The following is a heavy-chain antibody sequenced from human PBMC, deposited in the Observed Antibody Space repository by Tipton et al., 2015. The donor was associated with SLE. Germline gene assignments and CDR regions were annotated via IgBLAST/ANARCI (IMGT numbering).Heavy chain of an antibody. CDR3: ARGRGGEFLDY. D-gene: IGHD3-16*01. CDR2: IWYDGSNK. Sequence: SPRLSCAASGFTFSTSAMHWVRQAPGKGLEWVAVIWYDGSNKFYADSVKGRFTISRDNSKNTVSLQMNSLRVEDTAGYFCARGRGGEFLDYWGQGTLVTVSS. CDR1: GFTFSTSA. V-gene: IGHV3-33*01. J-gene: IGHJ4*02.